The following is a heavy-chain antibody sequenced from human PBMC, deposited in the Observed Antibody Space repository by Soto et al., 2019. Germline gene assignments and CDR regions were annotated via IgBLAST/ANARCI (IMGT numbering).Heavy chain of an antibody. J-gene: IGHJ6*02. D-gene: IGHD2-8*01. CDR2: INPKSGGT. CDR1: GYSFTDYH. Sequence: TSVKFSCKASGYSFTDYHIHWVRQAPGQGLEWLGRINPKSGGTSTAQKFQGWVTMTTDTSISTASMELTRLTSDDTAIYYCARGASTDCSNGVCSFFYNHDMDVWGQGTTVTVSS. V-gene: IGHV1-2*04. CDR3: ARGASTDCSNGVCSFFYNHDMDV.